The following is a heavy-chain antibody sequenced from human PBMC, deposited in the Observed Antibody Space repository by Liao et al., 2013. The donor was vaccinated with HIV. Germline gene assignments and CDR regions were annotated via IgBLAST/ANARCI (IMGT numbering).Heavy chain of an antibody. V-gene: IGHV4-34*01. J-gene: IGHJ4*02. CDR1: GGSFSGYY. CDR2: INHSGST. Sequence: QVQLQQWGAGLLKPSETLSLTCAVYGGSFSGYYWSWIRQPPGKGLEWIGEINHSGSTNYNPSLKSRVTISVDTSKNQFSLKLSSVTAADTAVYYCARARGSRDGYNLKYYFDYWGQGTLVTVSS. CDR3: ARARGSRDGYNLKYYFDY. D-gene: IGHD5-24*01.